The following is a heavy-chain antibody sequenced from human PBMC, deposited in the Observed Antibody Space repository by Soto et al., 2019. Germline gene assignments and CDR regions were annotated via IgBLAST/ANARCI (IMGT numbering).Heavy chain of an antibody. CDR3: ARGGIAAAGPPDAFDI. J-gene: IGHJ3*02. V-gene: IGHV1-69*13. CDR1: GGTFSSYA. D-gene: IGHD6-13*01. Sequence: SVKVSCKASGGTFSSYAISWVRQAPGQGLEWMGGIIPIFGTANYAQKFQGRVTITADESTSTAYMELSSLRSEDTAVYYCARGGIAAAGPPDAFDIWGQGTMVTVSS. CDR2: IIPIFGTA.